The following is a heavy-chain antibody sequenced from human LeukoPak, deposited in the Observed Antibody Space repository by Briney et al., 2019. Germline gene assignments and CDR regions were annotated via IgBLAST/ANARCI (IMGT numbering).Heavy chain of an antibody. D-gene: IGHD2-15*01. J-gene: IGHJ4*02. CDR2: IYYSGST. CDR1: GGSISSYY. CDR3: ASDLRRLGYCSGGSCYYLDY. V-gene: IGHV4-59*12. Sequence: SETLSLTCTVSGGSISSYYWSWIRQPPGKGLEWIGYIYYSGSTNYNPSLKSRVTISVDTSKNQFSLKLSSVTAADTAVYYCASDLRRLGYCSGGSCYYLDYWGQGTLVTVSS.